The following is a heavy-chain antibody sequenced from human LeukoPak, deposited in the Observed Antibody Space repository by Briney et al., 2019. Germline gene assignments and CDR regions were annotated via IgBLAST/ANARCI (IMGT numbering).Heavy chain of an antibody. Sequence: GGSLRLSCAASGFTFSSYAMHWVRQASGKGLEWVSVIWHDGSNKYYAASVKGRCTVSRDNSKNTLYLQINSLRAEDTAVYYCARERVTGTSYYYYYGMDVWGQGTTVTVSS. J-gene: IGHJ6*02. CDR3: ARERVTGTSYYYYYGMDV. CDR2: IWHDGSNK. CDR1: GFTFSSYA. V-gene: IGHV3-33*01. D-gene: IGHD6-19*01.